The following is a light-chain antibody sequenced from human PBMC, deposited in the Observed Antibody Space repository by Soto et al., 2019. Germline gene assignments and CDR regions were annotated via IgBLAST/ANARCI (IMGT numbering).Light chain of an antibody. CDR3: QQYNTYRT. CDR1: QSISSW. J-gene: IGKJ1*01. Sequence: DIQMTQSPSTLSASVGDRVTITCRASQSISSWLAWYQQKPGKAPKLLIYKASSLESGVPSRFSGSGSGTEFTLTISSLQPDDFATYYCQQYNTYRTFVQGTKV. CDR2: KAS. V-gene: IGKV1-5*03.